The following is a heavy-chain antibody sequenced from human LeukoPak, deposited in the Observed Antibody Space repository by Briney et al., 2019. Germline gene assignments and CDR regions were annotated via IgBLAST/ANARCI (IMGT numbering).Heavy chain of an antibody. CDR1: GYSISSGYY. D-gene: IGHD3-3*01. J-gene: IGHJ5*02. Sequence: SETLSLTCTVSGYSISSGYYWGWIRQPPGKGLEWIGSIYHSGSTYYNPSLKSRVTISVDTSKNQFSLKLSSVTAADTAAYYCARIYHHWGQGTLVTVSS. V-gene: IGHV4-38-2*02. CDR3: ARIYHH. CDR2: IYHSGST.